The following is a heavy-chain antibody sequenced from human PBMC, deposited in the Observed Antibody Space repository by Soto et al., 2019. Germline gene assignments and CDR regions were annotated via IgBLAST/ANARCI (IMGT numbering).Heavy chain of an antibody. CDR3: AREVSVTSGMDV. CDR1: GYTFTSYY. Sequence: QVQLVQSGAEVKKPGASVKVSCKASGYTFTSYYMHWVRQAPGQGLEWMGIINPSGGSTSYAQKFHGRVTMTRDTSTSTVYTELSSLRSEDTAVYYCAREVSVTSGMDVWGQGTTVTVSS. J-gene: IGHJ6*02. D-gene: IGHD1-20*01. CDR2: INPSGGST. V-gene: IGHV1-46*01.